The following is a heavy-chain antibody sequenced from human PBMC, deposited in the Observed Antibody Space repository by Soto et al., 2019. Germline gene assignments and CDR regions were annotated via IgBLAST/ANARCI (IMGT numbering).Heavy chain of an antibody. CDR1: GGSISSYY. CDR3: ARLSPVYSSSWSPYYYYGMDV. V-gene: IGHV4-4*07. Sequence: QVQLQESGPGLVKPSETLSLTCTVSGGSISSYYWSWIRQPAGKGLEWIGRIYTSGSTNYNPSLKSQVTMSVDTSKNQFSLKLSSVTAADTAVYYSARLSPVYSSSWSPYYYYGMDVWGQGTTVTVSS. J-gene: IGHJ6*02. D-gene: IGHD6-13*01. CDR2: IYTSGST.